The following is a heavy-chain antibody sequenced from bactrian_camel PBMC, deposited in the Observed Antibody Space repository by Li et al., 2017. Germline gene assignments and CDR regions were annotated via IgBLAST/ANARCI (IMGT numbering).Heavy chain of an antibody. D-gene: IGHD2*01. J-gene: IGHJ4*01. V-gene: IGHV3S40*01. Sequence: VQLVESGGGSVQAGGSLRLSCKVSGYIASSNCIGWFRQAPGSEREGVAAIYLTDGTTPYADSVKGRFTISQDNAKTTMYLQMDSLKPEDAAMYYCAAKQWPGSWDNARIYNYWGQGTQVTVS. CDR2: IYLTDGTT. CDR1: GYIASSNC. CDR3: AAKQWPGSWDNARIYNY.